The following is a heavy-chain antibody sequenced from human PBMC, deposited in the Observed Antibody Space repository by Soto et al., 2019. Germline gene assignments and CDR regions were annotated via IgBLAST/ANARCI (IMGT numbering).Heavy chain of an antibody. CDR1: GFTFRSYS. D-gene: IGHD3-9*01. V-gene: IGHV3-21*06. Sequence: PGVSLRLSCAPAGFTFRSYSMNWVRQAPGKGREWVSLISPSGSDIYYADSVQGRFTISRDNAKNSLFLEMNSLRAEDTALYDCARGTPRTASRSFAWTRLDSWGQATMGTVS. CDR3: ARGTPRTASRSFAWTRLDS. CDR2: ISPSGSDI. J-gene: IGHJ4*02.